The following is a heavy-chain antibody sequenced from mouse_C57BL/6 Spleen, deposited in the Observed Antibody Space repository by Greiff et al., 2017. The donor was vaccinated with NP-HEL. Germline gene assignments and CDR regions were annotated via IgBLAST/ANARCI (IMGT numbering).Heavy chain of an antibody. CDR3: ASYSWFAY. V-gene: IGHV1-4*01. CDR1: GYTFTSYT. D-gene: IGHD1-1*01. Sequence: VKVVESGAELARPGASVKMSCKASGYTFTSYTMHWVKQRPGQGLEWIGYINPSSGYTKYNQKFKDKATLTADKSSSTAYMQLSSLTSEDSAVYYCASYSWFAYWGQGTLVTVSA. J-gene: IGHJ3*01. CDR2: INPSSGYT.